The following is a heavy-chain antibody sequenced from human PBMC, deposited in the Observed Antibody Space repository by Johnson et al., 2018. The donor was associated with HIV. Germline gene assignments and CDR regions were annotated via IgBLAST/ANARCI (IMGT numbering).Heavy chain of an antibody. CDR2: IRYDGSTK. D-gene: IGHD6-19*01. CDR1: GFTFSSHG. CDR3: AKDSWDGSGSDDAFDI. Sequence: QMQLVESGGGVVQPGGSLRLSCAASGFTFSSHGMHWVRQAPGKGLDWVSFIRYDGSTKYYADSVKARFTISRDNSKNTLYLQMNSLRAEDTAVYYCAKDSWDGSGSDDAFDIWGQGTMVTVSS. V-gene: IGHV3-30*02. J-gene: IGHJ3*02.